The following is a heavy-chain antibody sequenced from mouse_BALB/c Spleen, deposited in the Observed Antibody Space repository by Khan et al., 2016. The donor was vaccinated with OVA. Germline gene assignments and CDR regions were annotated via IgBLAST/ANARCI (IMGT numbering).Heavy chain of an antibody. V-gene: IGHV1S81*02. D-gene: IGHD1-2*01. CDR3: TRNYGYDYFDY. Sequence: QVQLQQPGAELVKPGASVKLSCKASGYTLTRYYMYWVKQRPGQGLEWIGGINPGNGGTNLNEKFKNKATLTVEKSSTTVYMQLSSLTSEDSAVYYCTRNYGYDYFDYGGQGTTLTVSS. J-gene: IGHJ2*01. CDR1: GYTLTRYY. CDR2: INPGNGGT.